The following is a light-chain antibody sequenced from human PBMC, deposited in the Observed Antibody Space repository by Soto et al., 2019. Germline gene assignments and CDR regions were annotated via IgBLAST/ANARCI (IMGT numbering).Light chain of an antibody. J-gene: IGLJ2*01. CDR3: SSVSSGSTLV. CDR1: SSDNY. Sequence: QSALTQPASVSGSPGQSITISCTGTSSDNYVSWYQQHPGKAPKLLIYEVTHRPSGVSNRFSGSKSANTASLTISGLQAEDEADYYCSSVSSGSTLVFGGGTKLTVL. V-gene: IGLV2-14*01. CDR2: EVT.